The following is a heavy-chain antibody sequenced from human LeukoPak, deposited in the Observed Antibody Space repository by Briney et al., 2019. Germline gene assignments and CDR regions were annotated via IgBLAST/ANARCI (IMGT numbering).Heavy chain of an antibody. Sequence: GGSLRLSCAASGFTFSSYAMSWVRRAPGKGLEWVSAISGSGGSTYYADSVKGRFTISRDNSKNTLYLQMSSLRAEDTGVFYCARDVAYSAFDYWGQGTLVTVSS. CDR1: GFTFSSYA. V-gene: IGHV3-23*01. CDR2: ISGSGGST. CDR3: ARDVAYSAFDY. J-gene: IGHJ4*02. D-gene: IGHD2-21*01.